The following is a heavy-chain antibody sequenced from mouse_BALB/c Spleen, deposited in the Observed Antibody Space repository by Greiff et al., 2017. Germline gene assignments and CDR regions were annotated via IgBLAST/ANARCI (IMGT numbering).Heavy chain of an antibody. CDR1: GYTFTSYW. J-gene: IGHJ3*01. Sequence: VQLQQSGAELAKPGASVKMSCKASGYTFTSYWMHWVKQRPGQGLEGIGYINPSTGYTEYNQKFKDKATLTADKSSSTAYMQLSSLTSEDSAIYYCARAYDGYYVPFADWGQGTLVTVSA. D-gene: IGHD2-3*01. V-gene: IGHV1-7*01. CDR3: ARAYDGYYVPFAD. CDR2: INPSTGYT.